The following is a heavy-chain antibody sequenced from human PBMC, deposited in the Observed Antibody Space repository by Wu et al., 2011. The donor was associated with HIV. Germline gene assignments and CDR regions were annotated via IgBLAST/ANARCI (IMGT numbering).Heavy chain of an antibody. Sequence: KKPGSSMKVSCTASGGTFSSYAISWVRQAPGQGLEWMGRINPSGGSTNNAQKFQGRVTMTRDTSTSTVYMELSSLRSEDTAVYYCARDRPPDGGYGHSYYFYGMDVWGKGTTVTVSS. J-gene: IGHJ6*04. CDR2: INPSGGST. V-gene: IGHV1-46*01. CDR1: GGTFSSYA. CDR3: ARDRPPDGGYGHSYYFYGMDV. D-gene: IGHD3-10*01.